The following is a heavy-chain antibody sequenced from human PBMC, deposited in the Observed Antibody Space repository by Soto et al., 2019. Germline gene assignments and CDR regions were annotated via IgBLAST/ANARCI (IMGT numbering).Heavy chain of an antibody. Sequence: GGSLRLSCAASGFTFSSYGMHWVRQAPGKGLEWVAVISYDGSNKYYADSVKGRFTISRDNSKNTLYLQMNSLRAEDTAVYYCAKDLKDFWSGYFSQSTFDPWGQGTLVTVSS. CDR3: AKDLKDFWSGYFSQSTFDP. J-gene: IGHJ5*02. V-gene: IGHV3-30*18. CDR2: ISYDGSNK. CDR1: GFTFSSYG. D-gene: IGHD3-3*01.